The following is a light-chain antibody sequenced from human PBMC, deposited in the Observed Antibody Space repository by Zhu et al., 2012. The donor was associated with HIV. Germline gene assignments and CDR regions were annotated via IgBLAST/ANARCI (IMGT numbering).Light chain of an antibody. J-gene: IGKJ1*01. Sequence: ETVMTQSPATLSVSPGERVTLSCGASQSVYSSMAWYQQRPGQPPSLLIYGASARAAGIPARFSGSGFGTEFTLTISSVQSEDFAIYYCQQYDAWPETFGQGTKVEIK. CDR2: GAS. CDR3: QQYDAWPET. V-gene: IGKV3-15*01. CDR1: QSVYSS.